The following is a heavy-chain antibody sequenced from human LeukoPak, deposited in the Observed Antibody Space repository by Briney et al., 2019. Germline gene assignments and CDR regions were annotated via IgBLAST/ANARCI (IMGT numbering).Heavy chain of an antibody. V-gene: IGHV3-11*01. Sequence: GGSLRLSCAASGFTFSDYYMSWIRQAPGKGLEWISYISSGGSTIYYADSVRGHFTISRDNAKKSLYLQMNSLRAEDTAVYYCARVQKGIAAAGTGGGWFEPWGQGTLVTVSS. CDR3: ARVQKGIAAAGTGGGWFEP. J-gene: IGHJ5*02. D-gene: IGHD6-13*01. CDR2: ISSGGSTI. CDR1: GFTFSDYY.